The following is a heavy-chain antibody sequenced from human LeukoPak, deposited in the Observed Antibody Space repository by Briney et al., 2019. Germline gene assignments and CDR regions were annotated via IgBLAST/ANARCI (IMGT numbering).Heavy chain of an antibody. CDR3: TRTRDYSRGWYDY. CDR2: IYYSGST. D-gene: IGHD6-19*01. CDR1: GGSISSYY. J-gene: IGHJ4*02. V-gene: IGHV4-59*01. Sequence: SETLSLTCTVSGGSISSYYWSWIRQPPGKGLEWIGYIYYSGSTNYNPSLKSRLAMSVDTSKNQFSLKLTSVTAADTAVYYCTRTRDYSRGWYDYWGQGTLATVSS.